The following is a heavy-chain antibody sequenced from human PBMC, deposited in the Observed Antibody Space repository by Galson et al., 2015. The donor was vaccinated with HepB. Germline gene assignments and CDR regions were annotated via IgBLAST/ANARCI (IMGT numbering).Heavy chain of an antibody. D-gene: IGHD2-2*01. CDR2: IGGSGANT. Sequence: SLRLSCAASGFTFSSYAMSWVRQAPGKGLEWVSAIGGSGANTYYADSMKGRFTISRDNSKNTLYLQMHSLRAEDTAIYYCAKGRFCTSTNCYPRPRFDYWGQGTLVTVSS. CDR3: AKGRFCTSTNCYPRPRFDY. J-gene: IGHJ4*02. CDR1: GFTFSSYA. V-gene: IGHV3-23*01.